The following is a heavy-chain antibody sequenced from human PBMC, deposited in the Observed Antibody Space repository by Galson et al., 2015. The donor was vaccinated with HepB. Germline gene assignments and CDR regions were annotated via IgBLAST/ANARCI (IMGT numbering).Heavy chain of an antibody. CDR1: GFTVSSNY. CDR2: IYSGGST. D-gene: IGHD3/OR15-3a*01. Sequence: SLRLSCAASGFTVSSNYMSWVRQAPGKGLEWVSVIYSGGSTYYADSVKGRFTISRHNSKNTLYLQMNSLRAEDTAVYYCARVDHYYYYYGMDVWGQGTTVTASS. V-gene: IGHV3-53*04. CDR3: ARVDHYYYYYGMDV. J-gene: IGHJ6*02.